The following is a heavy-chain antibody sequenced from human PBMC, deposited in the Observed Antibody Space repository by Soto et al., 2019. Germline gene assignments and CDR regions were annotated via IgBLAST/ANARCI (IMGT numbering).Heavy chain of an antibody. CDR2: IWYDGSNK. V-gene: IGHV3-33*01. CDR3: ARDGSDFWSGYFYFDY. D-gene: IGHD3-3*01. J-gene: IGHJ4*02. Sequence: GSLRLSCAASGFTFSSYGMHWVRQAPGKGLEWVAVIWYDGSNKYYADSVKGRFTISRDNSKNTLYLQMNSLRAEDTAVYYCARDGSDFWSGYFYFDYWGQGTLVTVSS. CDR1: GFTFSSYG.